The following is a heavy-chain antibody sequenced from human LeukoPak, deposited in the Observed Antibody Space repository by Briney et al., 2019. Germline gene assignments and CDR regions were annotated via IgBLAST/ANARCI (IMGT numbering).Heavy chain of an antibody. CDR2: ISSSGSYI. V-gene: IGHV3-21*01. CDR1: GFTFSSYT. D-gene: IGHD5/OR15-5a*01. Sequence: GGSLRLSCAASGFTFSSYTMNWVRQAPGKGLEWDSSISSSGSYIYYADSVKGRFTISRDNAKSSLYLQMNSLRAEDTAVYYCARFYDDWGQGTLVTVSS. J-gene: IGHJ4*02. CDR3: ARFYDD.